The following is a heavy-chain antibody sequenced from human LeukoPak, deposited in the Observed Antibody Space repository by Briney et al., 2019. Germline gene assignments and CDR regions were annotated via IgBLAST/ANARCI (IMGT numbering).Heavy chain of an antibody. D-gene: IGHD5/OR15-5a*01. CDR2: ISYSGTT. CDR1: GGSISSFY. V-gene: IGHV4-59*01. J-gene: IGHJ3*02. Sequence: KPSETLSLTCTVSGGSISSFYWSWIRQPPGKGLEYIGYISYSGTTSYNPSLKSQVTISVDTSKNQFSLKLTSVTAADTAVYYCARDKGLPQAFDIWGQGTMVTVSS. CDR3: ARDKGLPQAFDI.